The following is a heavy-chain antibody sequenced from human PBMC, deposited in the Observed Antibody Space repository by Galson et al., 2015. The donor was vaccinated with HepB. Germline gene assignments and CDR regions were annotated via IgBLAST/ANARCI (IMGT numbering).Heavy chain of an antibody. CDR2: ISYDGSNK. D-gene: IGHD3-10*01. CDR1: GFTFSSYA. CDR3: ARDLSGDEWYLPYPYYYYGMAV. V-gene: IGHV3-30-3*01. J-gene: IGHJ6*02. Sequence: SLRLSCAASGFTFSSYAMHWVRQAPGKGLEWVAVISYDGSNKYYADSVKGRFTISRDNSKNTLYLQMNSLRADDTAVYYCARDLSGDEWYLPYPYYYYGMAVWSQGTAVTVAS.